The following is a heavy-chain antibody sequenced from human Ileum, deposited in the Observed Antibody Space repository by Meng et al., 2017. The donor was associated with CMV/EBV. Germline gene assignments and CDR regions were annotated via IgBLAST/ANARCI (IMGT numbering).Heavy chain of an antibody. J-gene: IGHJ4*02. D-gene: IGHD1-1*01. V-gene: IGHV4-39*07. CDR3: ARDMTNNWFYY. CDR1: VYPPTRRTHY. Sequence: HHQEAGQGTVQPAQHAPLTCPAAVYPPTRRTHYWAILPQGSGKTLEYIGSMISKAIVDYNPALKPRVTISLEATPRHFSLGLAPVTAADTAVYFCARDMTNNWFYYWGQGTLVTVSS. CDR2: MISKAIV.